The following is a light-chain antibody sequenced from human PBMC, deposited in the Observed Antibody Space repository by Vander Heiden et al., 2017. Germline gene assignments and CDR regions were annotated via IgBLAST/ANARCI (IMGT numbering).Light chain of an antibody. Sequence: DVVLTQSPLSLPVSLGEPASISCRSSQSLMYSDGNSYLNWFQQRPGQSPRRLSYKVFTRDSGVPERFSGRGSGTEFTLKISRVEAEDVGVYVCMQGTHWPPQTFAQETKLKIK. J-gene: IGKJ2*01. V-gene: IGKV2-30*01. CDR3: MQGTHWPPQT. CDR1: QSLMYSDGNSY. CDR2: KVF.